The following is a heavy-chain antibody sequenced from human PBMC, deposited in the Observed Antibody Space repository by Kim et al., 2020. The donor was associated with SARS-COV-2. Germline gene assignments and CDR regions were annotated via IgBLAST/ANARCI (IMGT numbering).Heavy chain of an antibody. D-gene: IGHD6-6*01. CDR2: LSWNSGVI. CDR1: GFTFGDFA. V-gene: IGHV3-9*01. Sequence: GGSLRLSCAASGFTFGDFAMHWVRQVPGKGLEWVSVLSWNSGVIGYADSVKGRFTISRHNSENSLYLQMNSLRAEDTAFYYCAKDFDSSSFRSFHLWGQGTMVTVSS. J-gene: IGHJ3*01. CDR3: AKDFDSSSFRSFHL.